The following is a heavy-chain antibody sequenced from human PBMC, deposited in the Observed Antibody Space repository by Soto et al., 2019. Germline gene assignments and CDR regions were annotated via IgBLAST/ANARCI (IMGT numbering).Heavy chain of an antibody. CDR1: GYTLTELS. V-gene: IGHV1-24*01. Sequence: GSVKVSCKVSGYTLTELSMHWVRQAPGKGLEWMGGFDPEDGETIYAQKFQGRVTMTESTSTDTAYMELSSLRSEDAAVYYCATSESWLGELSDAFDIWGQGTMVTVSS. J-gene: IGHJ3*02. CDR2: FDPEDGET. CDR3: ATSESWLGELSDAFDI. D-gene: IGHD3-16*02.